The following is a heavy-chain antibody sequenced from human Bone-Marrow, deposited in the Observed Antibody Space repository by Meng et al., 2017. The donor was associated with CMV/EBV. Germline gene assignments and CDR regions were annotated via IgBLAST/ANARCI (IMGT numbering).Heavy chain of an antibody. D-gene: IGHD1-26*01. V-gene: IGHV4-39*01. Sequence: ESLKISCSVSGGSVSTGSYYWGWIRQSPGKGPEWIGSLHYGGSTFYNPSLKGRVTISVGTSNRHLSLMLNSVTAADTAMYYCARHLKVGYQYFYYYGMDVWGQGTTVTVSS. CDR1: GGSVSTGSYY. CDR3: ARHLKVGYQYFYYYGMDV. CDR2: LHYGGST. J-gene: IGHJ6*02.